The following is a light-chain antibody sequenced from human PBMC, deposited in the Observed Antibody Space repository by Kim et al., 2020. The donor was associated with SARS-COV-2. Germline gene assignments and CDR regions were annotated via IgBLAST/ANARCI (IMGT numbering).Light chain of an antibody. CDR2: EVT. V-gene: IGLV2-8*01. J-gene: IGLJ1*01. CDR1: RGNGGAYDS. Sequence: VTSCCTGTRGNGGAYDSLSCFQQHPAKAPNLMIYEVTRRPSGVPGRFSGSTSGNVASVTVSGLQPDDEADYCCSSFAGYSNCVFGTGTKVTVL. CDR3: SSFAGYSNCV.